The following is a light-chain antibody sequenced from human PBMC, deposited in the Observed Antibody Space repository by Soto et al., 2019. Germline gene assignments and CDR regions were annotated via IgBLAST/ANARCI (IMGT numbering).Light chain of an antibody. V-gene: IGLV2-14*01. CDR2: DVS. CDR3: SSYTTSRTLV. Sequence: QSALTQPASVSGSPGQSITISCTGTSSDVGAYTYVSWYKQHAGRAPQLMIYDVSNRPSGISNRFSGSKSDNTASLTISGLQAEDEADYYCSSYTTSRTLVFGGGTQLTVL. J-gene: IGLJ2*01. CDR1: SSDVGAYTY.